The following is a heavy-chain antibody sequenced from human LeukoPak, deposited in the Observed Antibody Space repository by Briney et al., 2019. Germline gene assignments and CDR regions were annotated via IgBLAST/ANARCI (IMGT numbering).Heavy chain of an antibody. CDR1: GFTFSDYA. D-gene: IGHD4-17*01. V-gene: IGHV3-64*01. J-gene: IGHJ4*02. CDR2: ISSDGSNT. CDR3: ARAPGRYYGDFDY. Sequence: GGSLRLSCAASGFTFSDYAMHWVRQAPGKGLEYVSAISSDGSNTYYAHSVEGRFTISRDNSKNTLYLQMGSLRAEDMAVYYCARAPGRYYGDFDYWGQGTLVTVSS.